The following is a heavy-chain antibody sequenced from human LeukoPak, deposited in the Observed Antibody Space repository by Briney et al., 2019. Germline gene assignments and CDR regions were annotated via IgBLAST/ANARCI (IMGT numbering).Heavy chain of an antibody. CDR2: ISAYNGNT. V-gene: IGHV1-18*01. CDR1: GYTFTSYG. D-gene: IGHD3-3*01. Sequence: ASVKVSCKASGYTFTSYGISWVRQAPGQGLEWMGWISAYNGNTNYAQRLQGRVTMTTDTSTSTAYMELRSLRSDDTAVYYCARALRFLEWLSYWGQGTLVTVSS. J-gene: IGHJ4*02. CDR3: ARALRFLEWLSY.